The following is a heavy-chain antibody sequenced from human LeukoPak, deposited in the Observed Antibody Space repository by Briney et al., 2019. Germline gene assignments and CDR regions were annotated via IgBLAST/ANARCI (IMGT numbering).Heavy chain of an antibody. V-gene: IGHV3-30*18. CDR2: IAYDGSNR. D-gene: IGHD1-1*01. J-gene: IGHJ3*01. CDR1: GFTFDTYG. CDR3: AKEKAIGTINYGLDV. Sequence: SGTSLRLSCAASGFTFDTYGMLWVRQAPGKGLEWVAVIAYDGSNRYYADSVQGRFTISRDNSKNTLYLQMNSLRGEDTAVYYCAKEKAIGTINYGLDVWGQGTMVTVSS.